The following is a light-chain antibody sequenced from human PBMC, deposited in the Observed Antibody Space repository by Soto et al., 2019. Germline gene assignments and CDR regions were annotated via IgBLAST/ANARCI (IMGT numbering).Light chain of an antibody. CDR2: TNN. CDR3: AAWDDSLNGFG. J-gene: IGLJ1*01. CDR1: SSNIGSNT. Sequence: VLTQPPSASGAPGQRVTISCSGSSSNIGSNTVNWYQQLPGTAPKLLIYTNNQRPSGVRDRFSGSRSGTSASLAISGLQSEDEADYYCAAWDDSLNGFGFGTGTKVTVL. V-gene: IGLV1-44*01.